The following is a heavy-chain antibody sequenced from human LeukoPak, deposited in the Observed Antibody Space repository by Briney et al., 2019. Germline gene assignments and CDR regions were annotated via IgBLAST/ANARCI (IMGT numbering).Heavy chain of an antibody. CDR3: ARVSGDGYVVGY. V-gene: IGHV4-59*01. CDR2: IYYSGST. D-gene: IGHD5-24*01. J-gene: IGHJ4*02. CDR1: GGSISSYY. Sequence: SETLSLTCTVSGGSISSYYWSWIRQPPGKGLEWIGYIYYSGSTNYNPSLKSRVTISVDTSKNQFSLKLSSVTAADTAVYYCARVSGDGYVVGYWGQGTLVTVSS.